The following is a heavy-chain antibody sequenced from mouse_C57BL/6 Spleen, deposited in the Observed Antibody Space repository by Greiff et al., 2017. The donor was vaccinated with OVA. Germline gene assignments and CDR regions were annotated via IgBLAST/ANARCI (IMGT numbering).Heavy chain of an antibody. Sequence: QVQLKESGPELVKPGASVKISCKASGYAFSSSWMNWVKQRPGKGLEWIGRIYPGDGDTNYNGKFKGKATLTADKSSSTAYMQLSSLTSEDSAVYFCARDYSNYDYFDYSGQGTTLTVSS. V-gene: IGHV1-82*01. J-gene: IGHJ2*01. D-gene: IGHD2-5*01. CDR1: GYAFSSSW. CDR3: ARDYSNYDYFDY. CDR2: IYPGDGDT.